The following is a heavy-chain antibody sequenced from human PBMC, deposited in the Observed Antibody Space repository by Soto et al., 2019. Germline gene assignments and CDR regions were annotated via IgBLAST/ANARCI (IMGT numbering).Heavy chain of an antibody. CDR3: AGGYYGMDV. CDR1: GGSFSGYY. V-gene: IGHV4-34*01. J-gene: IGHJ6*02. CDR2: INHSGST. Sequence: SETLSLTCAVYGGSFSGYYWSWIRQPPGKGLEWIGEINHSGSTNYNSSLKSRVTISVDASKNQFSLKLSSVTAADTAAYYCAGGYYGMDVWGQGTTVTVSS.